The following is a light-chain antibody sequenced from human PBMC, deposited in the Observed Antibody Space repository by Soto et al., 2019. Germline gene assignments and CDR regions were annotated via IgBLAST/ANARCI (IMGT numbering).Light chain of an antibody. CDR3: QWRSDWPPRLT. CDR2: DAS. Sequence: EVVLTQSPATLSLSPGGRATLSCRASESIGNYLAWYQQKLGQAPKLLIYDASHRAIGIPGRFSGDGSGTDFTLTISSLEPEDFAVYYCQWRSDWPPRLTFRGGTKVEIK. CDR1: ESIGNY. V-gene: IGKV3-11*01. J-gene: IGKJ4*01.